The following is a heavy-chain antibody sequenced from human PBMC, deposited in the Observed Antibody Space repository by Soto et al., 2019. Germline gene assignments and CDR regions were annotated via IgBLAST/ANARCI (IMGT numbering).Heavy chain of an antibody. CDR2: ISGSGDSP. V-gene: IGHV3-23*01. J-gene: IGHJ4*01. Sequence: EVQLLESGGGLVQPGGSLRLSCAASGFTFSSYAMSWVRQAPGKGLECVSVISGSGDSPYYADSVKGRFTISRDNSKNTLYLQMNSLRAEATAGYYCAKRATGTYLDYCGHGHLVTVAS. CDR3: AKRATGTYLDY. D-gene: IGHD1-1*01. CDR1: GFTFSSYA.